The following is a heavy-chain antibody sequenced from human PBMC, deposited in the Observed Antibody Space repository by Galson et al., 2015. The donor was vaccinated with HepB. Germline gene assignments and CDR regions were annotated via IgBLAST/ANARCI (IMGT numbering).Heavy chain of an antibody. CDR3: VKDISQWLVDSKGF. CDR2: INWSSDTI. J-gene: IGHJ4*02. V-gene: IGHV3-9*01. Sequence: SLRLSCAASGFTFDDYTTHWVRQSPGKGLEWVSGINWSSDTIDYADSVKGRFTISRDNAKKSLYLQMNSLRAEDTAFYYCVKDISQWLVDSKGFWGQGTLVTVSS. D-gene: IGHD6-19*01. CDR1: GFTFDDYT.